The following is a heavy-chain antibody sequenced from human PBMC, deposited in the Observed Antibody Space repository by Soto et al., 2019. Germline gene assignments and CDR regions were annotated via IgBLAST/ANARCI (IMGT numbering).Heavy chain of an antibody. Sequence: QVQLQESGPGLVKPSGTLSLTCAVSGVSISSRDWWTWVRQPPGKGLVWIGESHQSGNTNYNSSLESRVTISLDKSKNQFSRQLSSVTVADTAVYYCATRDTGRVYWGQGTLVTVSS. CDR2: SHQSGNT. CDR1: GVSISSRDW. D-gene: IGHD5-18*01. J-gene: IGHJ4*02. CDR3: ATRDTGRVY. V-gene: IGHV4-4*02.